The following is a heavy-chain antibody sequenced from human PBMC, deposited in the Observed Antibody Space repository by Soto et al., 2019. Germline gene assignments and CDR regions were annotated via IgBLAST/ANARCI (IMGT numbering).Heavy chain of an antibody. CDR2: ISSSSSYI. Sequence: WGSLRLSCAASGFTFSSYSMNWVRQAPGKGLEWVASISSSSSYIYYADSVKGRFTISRDNAKKSLYLQRNSLRPEDTAVYYCARGPGFLRPDAYYYGMDAWGHWTTVTVAS. V-gene: IGHV3-21*01. CDR3: ARGPGFLRPDAYYYGMDA. CDR1: GFTFSSYS. D-gene: IGHD3-3*01. J-gene: IGHJ6*02.